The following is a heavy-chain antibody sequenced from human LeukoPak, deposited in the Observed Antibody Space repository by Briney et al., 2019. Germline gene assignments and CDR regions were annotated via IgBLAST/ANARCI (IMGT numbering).Heavy chain of an antibody. V-gene: IGHV1-69*05. Sequence: SVKVSCKASGGTFSSYAISWVRQAPGQGLEWMGGIIPIFSTANYAQKFQGRVTITTDESTSTAYMELSSLRSEDTAVYYCARSTTYYDILTGYSSLPYFDYWGQGTLVTVSS. CDR2: IIPIFSTA. J-gene: IGHJ4*02. CDR3: ARSTTYYDILTGYSSLPYFDY. CDR1: GGTFSSYA. D-gene: IGHD3-9*01.